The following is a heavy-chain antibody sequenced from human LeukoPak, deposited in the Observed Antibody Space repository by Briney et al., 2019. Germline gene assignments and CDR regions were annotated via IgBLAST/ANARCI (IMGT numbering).Heavy chain of an antibody. CDR3: AKDQGCSSTSCFQDFDY. V-gene: IGHV3-30-3*01. CDR2: ISYDGSNK. Sequence: GGSLRLSCAASGFTFSSYAMHWVRQAPGKGLEWVAVISYDGSNKYYADSVKGRFTISRDNSKNTLYLQMNSLRAEDTAVYYRAKDQGCSSTSCFQDFDYWGQGTLVTVSS. D-gene: IGHD2-2*01. CDR1: GFTFSSYA. J-gene: IGHJ4*02.